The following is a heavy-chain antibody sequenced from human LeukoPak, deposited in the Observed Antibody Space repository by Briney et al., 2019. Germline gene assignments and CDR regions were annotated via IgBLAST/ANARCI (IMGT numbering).Heavy chain of an antibody. CDR2: ISGSGGST. CDR3: ATSKSYDSSGYYNGGFDY. J-gene: IGHJ4*02. CDR1: GFTFSSYA. D-gene: IGHD3-22*01. V-gene: IGHV3-23*01. Sequence: PGGSLRLSCAASGFTFSSYAMSWVRQAPGKGLEWVSAISGSGGSTYYADSVKGRFTISRDNSKNTLYLQMNSLRAEDTAVYYCATSKSYDSSGYYNGGFDYWGQGTLVTVSS.